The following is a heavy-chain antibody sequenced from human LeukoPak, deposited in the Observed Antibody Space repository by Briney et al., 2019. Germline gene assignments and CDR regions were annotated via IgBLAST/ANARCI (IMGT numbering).Heavy chain of an antibody. CDR1: GYSISSGYY. Sequence: SETLSLTCTVSGYSISSGYYWGWIRQPPGKGLEWIGSIYHSGSTYYNPSLKSRVTISVDTSKNQFSLKLSSVTAADTAVYYCARVKVYYDSSAYYYYYYMDVWGKGTTVTVSS. V-gene: IGHV4-38-2*02. J-gene: IGHJ6*03. CDR3: ARVKVYYDSSAYYYYYYMDV. D-gene: IGHD3-22*01. CDR2: IYHSGST.